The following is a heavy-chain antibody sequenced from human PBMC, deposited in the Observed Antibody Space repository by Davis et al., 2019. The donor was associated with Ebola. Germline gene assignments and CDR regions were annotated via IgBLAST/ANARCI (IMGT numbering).Heavy chain of an antibody. V-gene: IGHV3-23*01. CDR3: AKSVDSLYYYAMDV. CDR1: GFTFSSYA. CDR2: ISGSGGST. D-gene: IGHD4-11*01. Sequence: GGSLRLSCAASGFTFSSYAMSWVRQAPGKGLEWVSAISGSGGSTYYADSVKGRFTISRDNSKNTLYLQLNSLKAEDTAVYYCAKSVDSLYYYAMDVWGQGTTVTVSS. J-gene: IGHJ6*02.